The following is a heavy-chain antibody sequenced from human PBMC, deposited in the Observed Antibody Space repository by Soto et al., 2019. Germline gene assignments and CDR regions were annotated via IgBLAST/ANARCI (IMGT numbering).Heavy chain of an antibody. CDR2: ISTSSSNI. Sequence: GGSLRLSCAASGFTFSSYWMSWVRQAPGKGLEWVSYISTSSSNIYYADSVKGRFTISRDNAKNSPSLQMNSLRAADTAVYYCARETSTGNYYMDVWGKGTTVTVSS. CDR1: GFTFSSYW. D-gene: IGHD2-2*01. CDR3: ARETSTGNYYMDV. V-gene: IGHV3-48*01. J-gene: IGHJ6*03.